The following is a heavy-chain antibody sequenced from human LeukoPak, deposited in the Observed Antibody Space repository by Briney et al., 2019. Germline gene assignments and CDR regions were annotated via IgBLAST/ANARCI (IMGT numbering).Heavy chain of an antibody. Sequence: ASVKVSCKASGYTLTSYGISWVRQAPGQGLEWMGWISAYNGNTNYAQKLQGRVTMTTDTSTSTAYMELRSLRSDDTAVYYRARVPVQWELLHYYCYYGMDVWGQGTTVTVSS. CDR1: GYTLTSYG. CDR2: ISAYNGNT. D-gene: IGHD1-26*01. J-gene: IGHJ6*02. V-gene: IGHV1-18*01. CDR3: ARVPVQWELLHYYCYYGMDV.